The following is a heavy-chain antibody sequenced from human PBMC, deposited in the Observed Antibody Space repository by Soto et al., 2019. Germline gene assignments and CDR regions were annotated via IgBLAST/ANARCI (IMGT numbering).Heavy chain of an antibody. CDR2: IIPLFGTT. Sequence: QVQVVQSGVEVRRTGSSVKVSCKASGDTFKNCVISWVRQAPGQGLEWMGGIIPLFGTTDFAQRFQGRLTITTDESTTTAYMELCRLRSEDTATYYCAAELGFGKLSVVWGQGTTVIVSS. V-gene: IGHV1-69*01. CDR3: AAELGFGKLSVV. D-gene: IGHD3-10*01. CDR1: GDTFKNCV. J-gene: IGHJ6*02.